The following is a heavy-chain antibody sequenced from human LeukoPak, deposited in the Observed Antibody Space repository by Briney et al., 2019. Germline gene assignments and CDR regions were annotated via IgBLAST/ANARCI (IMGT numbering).Heavy chain of an antibody. V-gene: IGHV4-34*01. J-gene: IGHJ4*02. Sequence: SETLSLTCAVYGGSFSGYYWSWIRQPPGKGLEWIGEINHSGSTNYNPSLKSRVTISVDTSKNQFSLKLSSVTAADTAVCYCARAQGGHLGNFDYWGQGTLVTVSS. D-gene: IGHD1-26*01. CDR2: INHSGST. CDR3: ARAQGGHLGNFDY. CDR1: GGSFSGYY.